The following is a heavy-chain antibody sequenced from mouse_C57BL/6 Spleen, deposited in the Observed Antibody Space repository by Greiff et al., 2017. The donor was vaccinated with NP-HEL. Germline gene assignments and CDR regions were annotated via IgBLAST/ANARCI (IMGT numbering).Heavy chain of an antibody. J-gene: IGHJ2*01. CDR3: AQGDGRGLFDY. CDR2: IDPSDSET. CDR1: GYTFTSYW. Sequence: QVQLQQPGAELVRPGSSVKLSCKASGYTFTSYWMHWVKQRPIQGLEWIGNIDPSDSETHYNQKFKDKATLTVDKSSSTAYMQLSSLTSEDSAVYYCAQGDGRGLFDYWGQGTTLTVSS. V-gene: IGHV1-52*01. D-gene: IGHD3-3*01.